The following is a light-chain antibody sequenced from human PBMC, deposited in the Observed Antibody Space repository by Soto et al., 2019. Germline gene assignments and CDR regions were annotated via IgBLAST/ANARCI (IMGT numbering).Light chain of an antibody. Sequence: QSVLTQPASVPGSPGQSITISCTGTSSDVGGYNYVSWYQQHPGKAPKLMIYEVTNRPSGVSNRFSGSKSGNTASLTISGLQPEDEADYYCSSYTTSTTVVFGTGTKVTVL. CDR3: SSYTTSTTVV. V-gene: IGLV2-14*01. CDR1: SSDVGGYNY. CDR2: EVT. J-gene: IGLJ1*01.